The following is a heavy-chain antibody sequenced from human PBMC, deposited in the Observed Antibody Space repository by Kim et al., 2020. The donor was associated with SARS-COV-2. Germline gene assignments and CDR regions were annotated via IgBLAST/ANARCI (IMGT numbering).Heavy chain of an antibody. D-gene: IGHD2-21*01. V-gene: IGHV3-33*08. J-gene: IGHJ5*02. Sequence: GGSLRLSCAASGFTFSDYVMQWVRQAPGKGLEWVAVIYYDGTNTYYADSVKGRFTISRDNSQNTLYLQMNDLTADDTAFYYCARTDLWTSYPYFFDQWGQGTLVVVTS. CDR3: ARTDLWTSYPYFFDQ. CDR1: GFTFSDYV. CDR2: IYYDGTNT.